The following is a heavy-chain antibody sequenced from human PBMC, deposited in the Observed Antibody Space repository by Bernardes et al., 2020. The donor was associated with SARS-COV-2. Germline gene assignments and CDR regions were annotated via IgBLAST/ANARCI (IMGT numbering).Heavy chain of an antibody. J-gene: IGHJ6*03. CDR2: IYYSGST. Sequence: SEPLYLTCTVSGGSISSYYWSWIRQPPGKGLEWIGYIYYSGSTNYNPSLKSRVTISVDTSKNQFSLKLSSVTAADTAVYYCARGEDLRFLETYMDVWGKGTTVTVSS. CDR1: GGSISSYY. CDR3: ARGEDLRFLETYMDV. V-gene: IGHV4-59*08. D-gene: IGHD3-3*01.